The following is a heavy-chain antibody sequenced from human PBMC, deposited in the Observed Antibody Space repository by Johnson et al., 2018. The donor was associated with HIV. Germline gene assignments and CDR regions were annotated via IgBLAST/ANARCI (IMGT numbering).Heavy chain of an antibody. CDR2: ISYDGSNN. CDR3: ARDRPIAPFDI. Sequence: QMLLVESGGGVVQPGRSLRLSCAASGFTFSSYDMHWVRQAPGKGLEWVAVISYDGSNNYYADSVKGRFTISRDNSKNTLYLQMNSLRAEDTAVYYCARDRPIAPFDIWGQGTMVTVSS. V-gene: IGHV3-30*03. CDR1: GFTFSSYD. D-gene: IGHD3-22*01. J-gene: IGHJ3*02.